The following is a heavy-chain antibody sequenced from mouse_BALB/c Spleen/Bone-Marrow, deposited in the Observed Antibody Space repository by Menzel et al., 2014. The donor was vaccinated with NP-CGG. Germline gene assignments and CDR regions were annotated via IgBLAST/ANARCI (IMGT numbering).Heavy chain of an antibody. CDR1: GFNIKDTY. Sequence: EVQLQQSGAELVKPGASVKLSCTASGFNIKDTYMHWVKQRPEQGLEWIGRIDPANGNTKYDPKFQGKATITADTSSNTAYLQVSSLTSEDTAVYYCARWEYYAMDYWGQGTSVTVSS. V-gene: IGHV14-3*02. D-gene: IGHD4-1*01. CDR2: IDPANGNT. J-gene: IGHJ4*01. CDR3: ARWEYYAMDY.